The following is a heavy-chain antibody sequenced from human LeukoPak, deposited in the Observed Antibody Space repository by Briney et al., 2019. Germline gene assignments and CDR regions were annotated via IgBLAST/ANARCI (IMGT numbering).Heavy chain of an antibody. Sequence: GGSLRLSCAASGFTFNSYGIHWVRRAPGQGLEWVTIISHDGSNKVYADSVKGRFTISRDNSKNTVYLQMNSLRDDDTALYYCAKGVDRSGYLMDVWGQGTTVTVSS. D-gene: IGHD6-19*01. CDR3: AKGVDRSGYLMDV. V-gene: IGHV3-30*18. CDR2: ISHDGSNK. CDR1: GFTFNSYG. J-gene: IGHJ6*02.